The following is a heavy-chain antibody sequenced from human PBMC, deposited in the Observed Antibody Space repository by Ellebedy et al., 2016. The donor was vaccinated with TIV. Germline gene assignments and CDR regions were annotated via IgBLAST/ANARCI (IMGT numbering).Heavy chain of an antibody. J-gene: IGHJ4*02. V-gene: IGHV3-15*01. Sequence: GESLKISCAASGFTFRNAWMSWVRQAPGKGLEWVGRIKSKTEGETTDHAAPVKGRFTISRDDSKNTLYLQMNSLKTEDTAVCYCTTIDYIAPWGQGTLVAVSS. CDR1: GFTFRNAW. CDR2: IKSKTEGETT. D-gene: IGHD5-12*01. CDR3: TTIDYIAP.